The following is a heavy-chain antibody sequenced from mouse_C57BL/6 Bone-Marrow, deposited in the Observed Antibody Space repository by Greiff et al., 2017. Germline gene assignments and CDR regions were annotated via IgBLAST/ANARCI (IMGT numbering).Heavy chain of an antibody. CDR1: GYTFTSYW. CDR3: AREYYGNYWYFDV. J-gene: IGHJ1*03. D-gene: IGHD2-1*01. V-gene: IGHV1-50*01. CDR2: IDPSDSYT. Sequence: VQLQQSGAELVKPGASVKLSCKASGYTFTSYWMQWVKQRPGQGLEWIGEIDPSDSYTNYNQKFKGKATLTVDTSSSTAYMQLSSLTSEDSAVYYCAREYYGNYWYFDVWGTGTTVTVSS.